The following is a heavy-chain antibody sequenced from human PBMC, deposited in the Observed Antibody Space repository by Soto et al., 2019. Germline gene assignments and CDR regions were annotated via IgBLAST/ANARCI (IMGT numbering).Heavy chain of an antibody. D-gene: IGHD3-16*01. CDR1: GFTFRNFG. CDR3: AKDREYYDDFVS. J-gene: IGHJ4*02. CDR2: ISHDGGEK. V-gene: IGHV3-30*18. Sequence: QVQLVESGGGVVQPGRSLRLSCVASGFTFRNFGMHWIRQAPGKGLEWLTSISHDGGEKYYSDSVKGRFTISRDNSKNTLYLQMNSLRAEDTATYFCAKDREYYDDFVSWGQGTLVIVSS.